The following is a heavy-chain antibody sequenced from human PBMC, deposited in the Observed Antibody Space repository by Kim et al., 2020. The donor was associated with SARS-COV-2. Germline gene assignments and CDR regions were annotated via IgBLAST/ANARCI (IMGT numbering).Heavy chain of an antibody. CDR1: GYTFTLYS. CDR2: INTGSGQT. CDR3: ARDSRISSVGGVIPLAH. V-gene: IGHV1-3*04. Sequence: ASVKVSCKASGYTFTLYSMHWVRQAPGERPEWMGWINTGSGQTKSSPSFQDRVTITKDTSAATVYLELSTLKSEDTALYYCARDSRISSVGGVIPLAHWGQGTLVTVSS. J-gene: IGHJ4*02. D-gene: IGHD3-10*01.